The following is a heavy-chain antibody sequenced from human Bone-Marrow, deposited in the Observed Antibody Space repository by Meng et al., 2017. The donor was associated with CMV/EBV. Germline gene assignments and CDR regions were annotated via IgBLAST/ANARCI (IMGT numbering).Heavy chain of an antibody. D-gene: IGHD2-15*01. V-gene: IGHV1-46*01. CDR1: GYTFTSYY. CDR3: ARGYCSGGSCYGHYGMDV. CDR2: INPSGGST. J-gene: IGHJ6*02. Sequence: ASVKVSCKASGYTFTSYYMHWVRQAPGQGLEWMGIINPSGGSTSYAQKFQGRVTMTRDTSTSTVYMELSSLRSEDTAVYYCARGYCSGGSCYGHYGMDVCGQGTTVTVSS.